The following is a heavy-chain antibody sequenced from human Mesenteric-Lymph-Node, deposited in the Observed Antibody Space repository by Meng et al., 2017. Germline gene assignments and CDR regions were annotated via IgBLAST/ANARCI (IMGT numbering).Heavy chain of an antibody. Sequence: GESLKISCAASGFTFTTYGMNWVRQAPGKGLEWVSAMSASGDSTLYADSVKGRFTISRDNSKNILYLQVSSLRAEDTTIYYCAKSNWGSEGAFDIWGQGTRVTVSS. CDR1: GFTFTTYG. J-gene: IGHJ3*02. CDR2: MSASGDST. D-gene: IGHD7-27*01. V-gene: IGHV3-23*01. CDR3: AKSNWGSEGAFDI.